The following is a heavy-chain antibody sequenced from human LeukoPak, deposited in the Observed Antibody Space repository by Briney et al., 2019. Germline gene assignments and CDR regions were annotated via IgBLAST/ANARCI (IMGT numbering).Heavy chain of an antibody. CDR2: IYTSGST. J-gene: IGHJ5*02. CDR3: ARGYTRTRRGLVVVAATRRNWFDP. Sequence: PSETLSLTCTVSGGSISSGSYYWSWIRQPAGKGLEWIGRIYTSGSTNYNPSLKSRVTMSVDTSKNQFSLKLSSVTAADTAVYYCARGYTRTRRGLVVVAATRRNWFDPWGQGTLVTVSS. D-gene: IGHD2-15*01. V-gene: IGHV4-61*02. CDR1: GGSISSGSYY.